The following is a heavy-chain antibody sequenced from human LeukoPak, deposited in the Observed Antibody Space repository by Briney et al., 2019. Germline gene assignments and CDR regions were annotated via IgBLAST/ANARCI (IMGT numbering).Heavy chain of an antibody. J-gene: IGHJ5*02. V-gene: IGHV4-39*01. CDR3: ARQYYYGSGTLNWFDP. CDR1: GGSISSSSYY. CDR2: IYYSGST. D-gene: IGHD3-10*01. Sequence: SETLSLTCTVSGGSISSSSYYWGWIRQPPGKGLEWIGSIYYSGSTYYNPSLKSLVTISVDTSKNQFSLKLSSVTAADTAVYYCARQYYYGSGTLNWFDPWGQGTLVTVSS.